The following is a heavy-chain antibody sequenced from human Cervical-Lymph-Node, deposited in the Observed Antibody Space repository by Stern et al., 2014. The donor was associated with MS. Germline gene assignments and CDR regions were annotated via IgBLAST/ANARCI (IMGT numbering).Heavy chain of an antibody. J-gene: IGHJ4*02. CDR2: ISGYGGST. D-gene: IGHD5-12*01. CDR1: GFTFSSYA. V-gene: IGHV3-23*04. CDR3: ANNVVATQDFDY. Sequence: VQLVESGGGLVQPGGSLRLSCAASGFTFSSYAMSWVRQAPGKGLEWVSTISGYGGSTYYAYSVKGRFTISRDNSKNTLYLQMNSLRAEDTAVYFCANNVVATQDFDYWGQGTLVTVSS.